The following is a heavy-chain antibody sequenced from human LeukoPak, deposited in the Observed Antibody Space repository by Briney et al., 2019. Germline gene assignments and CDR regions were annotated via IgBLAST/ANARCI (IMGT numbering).Heavy chain of an antibody. CDR3: ARGGDIVVVPAALSWFDP. V-gene: IGHV1-2*02. D-gene: IGHD2-2*01. J-gene: IGHJ5*02. CDR2: INPNSGGT. CDR1: GYTFTGYY. Sequence: ASVKVSCKASGYTFTGYYMHWVRQAPGQGLEWRGWINPNSGGTNYAQKFQGRVTMTRDTSISTAYMELSRLRSDDTAVYYCARGGDIVVVPAALSWFDPWGQGTLVTVSS.